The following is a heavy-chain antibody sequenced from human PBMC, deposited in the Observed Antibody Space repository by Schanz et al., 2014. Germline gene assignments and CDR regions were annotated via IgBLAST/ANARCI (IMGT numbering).Heavy chain of an antibody. V-gene: IGHV1-8*01. Sequence: QVQLVQSGAEVKKPGTSVKVSCKTSGYTFSNDDINWVRQAIGQGPEWMGWMQPDSGKTHYAEKFQGRVAMTRDVSISTAYMELSSLRSEDTAVYYCARGYGDSPTDFWGQGTLVTVSS. CDR1: GYTFSNDD. J-gene: IGHJ4*02. CDR3: ARGYGDSPTDF. D-gene: IGHD4-17*01. CDR2: MQPDSGKT.